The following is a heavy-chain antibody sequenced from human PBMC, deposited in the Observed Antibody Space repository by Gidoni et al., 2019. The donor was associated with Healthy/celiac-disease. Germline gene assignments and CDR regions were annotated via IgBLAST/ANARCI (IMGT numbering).Heavy chain of an antibody. V-gene: IGHV3-30-3*01. CDR2: ISYDGSNK. Sequence: QVQLVESGGGVVQPGRSLRLSCAASGFTFICFAMHCVRLAPGKGLEWVAVISYDGSNKYYADSVKGRFTISRDNSKNTLDLQMNSLRAEDTAVYYCARDWGDIVVVVAAIRAFGHGMDVWGQGTTVTVSS. D-gene: IGHD2-15*01. CDR1: GFTFICFA. J-gene: IGHJ6*02. CDR3: ARDWGDIVVVVAAIRAFGHGMDV.